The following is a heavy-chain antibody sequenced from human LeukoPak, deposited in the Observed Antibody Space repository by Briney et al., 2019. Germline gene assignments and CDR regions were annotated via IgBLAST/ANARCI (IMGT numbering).Heavy chain of an antibody. CDR3: ARGSRDGSGSYYRHFDY. CDR1: GFTVSSNY. V-gene: IGHV3-53*01. CDR2: IYSGGGT. Sequence: GGSLRLSCAASGFTVSSNYLSWVRQVPGKGLEWVSVIYSGGGTYYADSVKGRFTISRDNSKNTVYLQMNSLRAEDTAVYYCARGSRDGSGSYYRHFDYWGQGTLVTVSS. D-gene: IGHD3-10*01. J-gene: IGHJ4*02.